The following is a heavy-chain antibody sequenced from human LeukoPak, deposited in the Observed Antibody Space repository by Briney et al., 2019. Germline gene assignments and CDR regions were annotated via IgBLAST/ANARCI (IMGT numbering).Heavy chain of an antibody. CDR1: GFTFSSYW. D-gene: IGHD3-10*01. V-gene: IGHV3-74*01. CDR3: TTDWVLWFGEFESPKLDY. Sequence: QPGGSLRLSCAASGFTFSSYWMHWVRQAPGKGLVWVSRINSDGSSTSYADSVKGRFTISRDNAKNTLYLQMNSLKTEDTAVYYCTTDWVLWFGEFESPKLDYWGQGTLVTVSS. J-gene: IGHJ4*02. CDR2: INSDGSST.